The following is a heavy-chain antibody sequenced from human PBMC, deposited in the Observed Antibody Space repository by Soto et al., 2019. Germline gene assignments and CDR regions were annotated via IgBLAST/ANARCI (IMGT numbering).Heavy chain of an antibody. D-gene: IGHD1-20*01. CDR3: ARDNWNGAYYGLDV. Sequence: EVQLLESGGGLVQSGESLTLSCVASQFTFNIDAMTWVRQAPGKGLEWVSSMSGSGASIYYADSVKGRFTISRDKSKKTLYLQMNSLRAEDTAVYLCARDNWNGAYYGLDVWGQGTTVTVS. CDR1: QFTFNIDA. J-gene: IGHJ6*02. V-gene: IGHV3-23*01. CDR2: MSGSGASI.